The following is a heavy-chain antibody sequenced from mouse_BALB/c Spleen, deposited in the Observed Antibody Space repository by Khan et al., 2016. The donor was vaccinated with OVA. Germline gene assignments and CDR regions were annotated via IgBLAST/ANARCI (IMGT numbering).Heavy chain of an antibody. V-gene: IGHV9-3-1*01. CDR1: GYTFTNYG. CDR2: IYTYTGEP. CDR3: ARGGRRAMDY. D-gene: IGHD3-3*01. J-gene: IGHJ4*01. Sequence: QIQLVQSGPDLKKPGETVKISGKASGYTFTNYGINWVKQAPGKGLKWMGWIYTYTGEPTYADDFKGRFAFSLETSAITAYLKINNLKKEDTATYVCARGGRRAMDYWGQGTSVTVSA.